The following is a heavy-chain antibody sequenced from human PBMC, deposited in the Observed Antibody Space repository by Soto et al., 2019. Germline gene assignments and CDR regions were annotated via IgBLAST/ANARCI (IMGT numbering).Heavy chain of an antibody. Sequence: QLQLQESGPGLVKPSETLSLTCTVSGGSISDDTYYWGWIRQPPGKGLEWIGSIYYSGTSSYNPSRKRRXTXPVDTSKKQLSLRLSSVTAADTAVYYCARLHCDSPNCVPLDPWGQGTLVIVSS. V-gene: IGHV4-39*01. CDR3: ARLHCDSPNCVPLDP. D-gene: IGHD2-2*01. CDR2: IYYSGTS. CDR1: GGSISDDTYY. J-gene: IGHJ5*02.